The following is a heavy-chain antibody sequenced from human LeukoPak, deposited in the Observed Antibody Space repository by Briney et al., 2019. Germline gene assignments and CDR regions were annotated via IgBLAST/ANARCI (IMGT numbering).Heavy chain of an antibody. CDR2: INPSSGVT. CDR3: ASGLLPTSPDAFDI. J-gene: IGHJ3*02. CDR1: GYTFTGYY. V-gene: IGHV1-2*02. D-gene: IGHD3-22*01. Sequence: GASVKVSCKASGYTFTGYYMHWVRQAPGQGLEWMGWINPSSGVTNYAQKFQGRVTMTRDTSISTAYMELSRLRSDDTAVYYCASGLLPTSPDAFDIWGQGTMVTVSS.